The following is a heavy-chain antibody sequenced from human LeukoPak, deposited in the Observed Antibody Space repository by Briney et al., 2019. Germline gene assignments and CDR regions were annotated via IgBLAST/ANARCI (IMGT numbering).Heavy chain of an antibody. D-gene: IGHD1-1*01. Sequence: ASVKVSCKASGYTFTGYYMHWVRQAPGQGLEWMGWINPNSGGTNYAQKFQGRVTMTRDTSISTAYMELSRLRSDDTAVYYCARDAERRLGYYYYGMDVWGQGTTVTVSS. CDR1: GYTFTGYY. V-gene: IGHV1-2*02. CDR3: ARDAERRLGYYYYGMDV. J-gene: IGHJ6*02. CDR2: INPNSGGT.